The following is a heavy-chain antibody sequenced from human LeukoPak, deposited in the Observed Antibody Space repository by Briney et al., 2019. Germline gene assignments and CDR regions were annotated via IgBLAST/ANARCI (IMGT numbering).Heavy chain of an antibody. V-gene: IGHV4-30-4*01. D-gene: IGHD3-9*01. CDR3: ARASPPGSPAYFDVFLGYYFDY. Sequence: SETLSLTCTVPGGSISSGDYYWSWIRQPPGKGLEWIGYIYYSGSTYYNPSLKSRVTISVDTSKNQFSLKLSSVTAADTAVYYCARASPPGSPAYFDVFLGYYFDYWGQGTLVTVSS. CDR1: GGSISSGDYY. J-gene: IGHJ4*02. CDR2: IYYSGST.